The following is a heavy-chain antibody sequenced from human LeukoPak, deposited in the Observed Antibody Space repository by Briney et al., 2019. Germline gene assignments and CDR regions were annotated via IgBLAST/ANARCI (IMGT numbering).Heavy chain of an antibody. CDR3: ARDGRWDCSSTSCYAYYYYGMDV. CDR1: GFTFSSYS. Sequence: GRSLRLSCAASGFTFSSYSMNWVRQAPGKGLEWVSSISSSSSYIYYADSVKGRFTISRDNAKNSLYLQMNSLRAEDTAVYYCARDGRWDCSSTSCYAYYYYGMDVWGQGTTVTVSS. D-gene: IGHD2-2*01. V-gene: IGHV3-21*01. CDR2: ISSSSSYI. J-gene: IGHJ6*02.